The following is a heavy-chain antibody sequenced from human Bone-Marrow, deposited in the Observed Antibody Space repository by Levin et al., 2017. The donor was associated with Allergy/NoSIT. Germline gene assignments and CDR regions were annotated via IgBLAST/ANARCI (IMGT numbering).Heavy chain of an antibody. V-gene: IGHV3-30*18. CDR3: AKTYDFDSSGYFGGYYYYGMDV. CDR2: ISNDGSNY. D-gene: IGHD3-22*01. J-gene: IGHJ6*02. CDR1: GFTFSSSG. Sequence: GGSLRLSCAASGFTFSSSGMHWVRQAPGKGLEWVAVISNDGSNYYYADSVKGRFTISRDNSKNTLYLRMNSLRAEDTAVYYCAKTYDFDSSGYFGGYYYYGMDVWGQGTTVTVSS.